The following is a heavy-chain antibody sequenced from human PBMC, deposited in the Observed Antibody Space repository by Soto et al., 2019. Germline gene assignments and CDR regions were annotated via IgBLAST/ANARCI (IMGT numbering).Heavy chain of an antibody. V-gene: IGHV3-33*01. CDR1: GFTFSSYG. Sequence: GGSLRLSCAASGFTFSSYGMHWVRQAPGKGLEWVAVIWYDGSNKYYADSVKGRFTISRDNSKNTLYLQMNSLRAEDTAVYYCARADYSNYGSAEYFQHWGQGTLVTVPQ. J-gene: IGHJ1*01. CDR2: IWYDGSNK. D-gene: IGHD4-4*01. CDR3: ARADYSNYGSAEYFQH.